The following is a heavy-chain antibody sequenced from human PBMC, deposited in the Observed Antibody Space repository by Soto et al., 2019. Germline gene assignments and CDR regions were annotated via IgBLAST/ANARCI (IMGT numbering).Heavy chain of an antibody. V-gene: IGHV3-7*01. D-gene: IGHD6-13*01. Sequence: GGSLRLSCAASGFTFSSYWMSWVRQAPGKGLEWVTNIKQDGSEKYYVDSVKGRFTISRDNAKNSLYLLMNSLRVEDTAVYYCARVRRRDWEMQQQVTYYYYGMDVWGQGTTVTVSS. CDR1: GFTFSSYW. J-gene: IGHJ6*02. CDR2: IKQDGSEK. CDR3: ARVRRRDWEMQQQVTYYYYGMDV.